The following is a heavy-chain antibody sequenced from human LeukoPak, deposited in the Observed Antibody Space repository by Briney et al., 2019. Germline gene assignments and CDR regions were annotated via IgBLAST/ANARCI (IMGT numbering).Heavy chain of an antibody. CDR2: TSSDLNVK. J-gene: IGHJ4*02. CDR1: GFTFRNYV. CDR3: TRAHGRITRDAYLDY. D-gene: IGHD3-10*01. Sequence: PGGSLRLSCAASGFTFRNYVIHWVRQAPGKGLEWVAVTSSDLNVKLYADSVKGRFTISRDDSKNTLHLQMNSLRAEDTAMYYCTRAHGRITRDAYLDYWGQGTLVTVSS. V-gene: IGHV3-30*14.